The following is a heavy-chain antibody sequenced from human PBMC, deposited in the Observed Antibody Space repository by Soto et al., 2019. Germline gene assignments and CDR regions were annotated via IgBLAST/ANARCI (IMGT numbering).Heavy chain of an antibody. J-gene: IGHJ5*02. CDR2: ISAYNGNT. Sequence: WASVKVSCKASGYTFTSYGISWVRQAPGQGLEWMGWISAYNGNTNYAQKLQGRVTMTTDTSTSTAYMELRSLRSDNTAVYYCARGSSSSGLNWFDPWGQGTLVTVSS. V-gene: IGHV1-18*01. D-gene: IGHD6-6*01. CDR1: GYTFTSYG. CDR3: ARGSSSSGLNWFDP.